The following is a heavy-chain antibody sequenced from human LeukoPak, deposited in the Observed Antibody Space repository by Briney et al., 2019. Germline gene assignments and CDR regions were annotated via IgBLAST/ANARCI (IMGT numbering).Heavy chain of an antibody. Sequence: SETLSLTCTVSGGSMSGYFWSWIRQPPGKGLEWIGYIYYSGSTNYNPSLKSRVTISVDTSKNQFSLKLSSVTAADTAVYYCATTLAAAGSNWFDPWGQGTLVTVSS. CDR2: IYYSGST. CDR3: ATTLAAAGSNWFDP. J-gene: IGHJ5*02. CDR1: GGSMSGYF. V-gene: IGHV4-59*01. D-gene: IGHD6-13*01.